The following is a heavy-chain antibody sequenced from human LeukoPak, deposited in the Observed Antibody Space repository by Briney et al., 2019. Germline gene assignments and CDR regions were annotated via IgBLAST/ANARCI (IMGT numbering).Heavy chain of an antibody. V-gene: IGHV3-30*18. J-gene: IGHJ4*02. D-gene: IGHD6-19*01. CDR3: AKDISVSVAVAGD. CDR1: RFTSSSYG. Sequence: GGSLRLSCAASRFTSSSYGMHWVRQAPGKGLEWVAVISYDGSNKYYADSVKGRFTISRDNSKNTLYLQMNSLRAEDTAVYYCAKDISVSVAVAGDWGQGTLVTVSS. CDR2: ISYDGSNK.